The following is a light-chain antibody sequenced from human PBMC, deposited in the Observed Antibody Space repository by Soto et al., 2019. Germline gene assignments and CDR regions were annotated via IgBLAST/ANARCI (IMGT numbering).Light chain of an antibody. CDR1: QGINSF. V-gene: IGKV1-9*01. CDR2: ASS. J-gene: IGKJ4*01. CDR3: QRYNNWPPGLT. Sequence: IQLTQSPSSLSASVGDRVTITCRAIQGINSFLAWYQQKPGKAPKLLIYASSSLQSGVPARFSGSGSGTEFTLTISSLQSEDFAVYYCQRYNNWPPGLTFGGGTKVDI.